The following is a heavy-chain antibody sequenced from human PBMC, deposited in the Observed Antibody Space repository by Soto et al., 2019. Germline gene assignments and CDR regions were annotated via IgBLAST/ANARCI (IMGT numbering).Heavy chain of an antibody. V-gene: IGHV1-69*01. CDR2: IIPIFGTA. Sequence: QVQLVQSGAEVRKPGSSVKVSCKASGGTFSRHAISWVRQAPGQGLEWMGGIIPIFGTANHAQKFQGRVTIIADESTSTVYMELSSLRSEDTAMYYCARDPDYGDYRGWFDPWGQGTLVTVSS. J-gene: IGHJ5*02. D-gene: IGHD4-17*01. CDR1: GGTFSRHA. CDR3: ARDPDYGDYRGWFDP.